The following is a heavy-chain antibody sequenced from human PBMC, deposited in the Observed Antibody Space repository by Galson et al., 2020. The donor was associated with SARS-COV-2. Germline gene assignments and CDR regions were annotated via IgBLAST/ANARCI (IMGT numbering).Heavy chain of an antibody. CDR3: ARQMVTVLAPEDY. V-gene: IGHV3-21*01. J-gene: IGHJ4*02. CDR1: GFTFSSYS. D-gene: IGHD2-8*01. CDR2: ISGSSHYI. Sequence: TGGSLRLSCAASGFTFSSYSMNWVRQAPGKGLEWVSSISGSSHYIYYADSVKGRFTISRDNAKNSLYLQMNSLRAEDTAVYYCARQMVTVLAPEDYWGQGTLVTVSS.